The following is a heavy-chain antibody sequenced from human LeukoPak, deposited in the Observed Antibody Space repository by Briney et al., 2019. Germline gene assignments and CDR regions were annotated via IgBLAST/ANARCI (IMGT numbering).Heavy chain of an antibody. V-gene: IGHV5-10-1*01. D-gene: IGHD2-15*01. CDR1: GSSFTSYW. CDR2: IDPSDSYT. J-gene: IGHJ4*02. CDR3: ARRLQRHFDY. Sequence: GEPLRISCQGSGSSFTSYWISWVRQLPGKGLEWMGRIDPSDSYTNYSPSFQGHVTISVDKSISTAYLQWSSLKASDTAMYYCARRLQRHFDYWGQGTLVTVSS.